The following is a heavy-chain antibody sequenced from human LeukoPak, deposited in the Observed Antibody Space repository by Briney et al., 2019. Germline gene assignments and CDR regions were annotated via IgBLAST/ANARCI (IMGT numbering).Heavy chain of an antibody. CDR2: FDPEDGET. J-gene: IGHJ6*03. V-gene: IGHV1-24*01. Sequence: ASVKVSCKVSGYTLTELSMHWVRQAPGKGLEWMGGFDPEDGETIYAQKFQGRVTMTEDTSTDTAYMELSSLRSEDTAVYYCAGGGYHYYYYYMDVWGKGTTVTISS. D-gene: IGHD3-22*01. CDR3: AGGGYHYYYYYMDV. CDR1: GYTLTELS.